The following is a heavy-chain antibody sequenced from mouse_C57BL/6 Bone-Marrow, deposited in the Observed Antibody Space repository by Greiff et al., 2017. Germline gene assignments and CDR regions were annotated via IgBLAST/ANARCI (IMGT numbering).Heavy chain of an antibody. CDR2: INPSNGGT. V-gene: IGHV1-53*01. D-gene: IGHD2-5*01. CDR3: ARKGSNYAYFDY. CDR1: GYTFTSYW. J-gene: IGHJ2*01. Sequence: VQLQQPGTELVKPGASVKLSCKASGYTFTSYWMHWVKQRPGQGLEWIGNINPSNGGTNYNEKFKSKATLTVDKSSSTAYMQLSSLTSEDSAVYYGARKGSNYAYFDYWGQGTTLTVSS.